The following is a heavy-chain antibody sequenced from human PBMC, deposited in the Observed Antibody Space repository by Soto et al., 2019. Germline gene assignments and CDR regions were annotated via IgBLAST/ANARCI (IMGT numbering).Heavy chain of an antibody. D-gene: IGHD3-3*01. J-gene: IGHJ4*02. CDR3: ARLEFSDFWSGYSFYFDY. CDR2: IYYSGST. Sequence: PSETLSLTCTVSGGSISSSSYYWGWIRQPPGKGLEWIGSIYYSGSTYYNPSLKSQDTISVDTSKNQFSMKMRSVTTADKAVYNCARLEFSDFWSGYSFYFDYWGQGTLVTVSS. CDR1: GGSISSSSYY. V-gene: IGHV4-39*01.